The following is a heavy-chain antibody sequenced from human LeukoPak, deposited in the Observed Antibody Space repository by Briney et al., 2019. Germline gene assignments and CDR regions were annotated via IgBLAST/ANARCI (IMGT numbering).Heavy chain of an antibody. D-gene: IGHD3-22*01. Sequence: SETLSLTCAVYGGSFSGYYWSWIRQPPGKGLEWIGEINHSGSTNYNPSLKSRVTISVDTSKNQFSLKLSSVTAADTAVYYCARDRSSGYYYVGYFDYWGQGTLVTVSS. V-gene: IGHV4-34*01. CDR2: INHSGST. CDR3: ARDRSSGYYYVGYFDY. J-gene: IGHJ4*02. CDR1: GGSFSGYY.